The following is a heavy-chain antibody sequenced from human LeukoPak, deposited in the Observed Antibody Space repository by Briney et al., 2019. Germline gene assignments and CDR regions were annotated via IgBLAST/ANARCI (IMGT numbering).Heavy chain of an antibody. D-gene: IGHD6-19*01. Sequence: PGGSLRLSCAASGFTFSSYSMNWVRQAPGKGLEWVSSISSSSSYIYYADSVKGRFTISRDNAKNSLYLQMNSLRAEDTAVYYCARGGSGSGSRFDPWGQGTLVTVSS. CDR3: ARGGSGSGSRFDP. CDR1: GFTFSSYS. J-gene: IGHJ5*02. CDR2: ISSSSSYI. V-gene: IGHV3-21*01.